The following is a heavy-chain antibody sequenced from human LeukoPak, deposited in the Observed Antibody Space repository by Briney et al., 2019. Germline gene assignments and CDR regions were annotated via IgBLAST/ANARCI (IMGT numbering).Heavy chain of an antibody. CDR3: AKDAYDYGGDGDY. Sequence: GGTLRLSCAASGFTFSSYAMSWVRQAPGKGLEWVSGIGGSGSAYYADSVKGRFSISRDNSKNTLYLQMNSLRAEDTAVYYCAKDAYDYGGDGDYWGQGTLVTVSS. J-gene: IGHJ4*02. V-gene: IGHV3-23*01. CDR1: GFTFSSYA. CDR2: IGGSGSA. D-gene: IGHD4-23*01.